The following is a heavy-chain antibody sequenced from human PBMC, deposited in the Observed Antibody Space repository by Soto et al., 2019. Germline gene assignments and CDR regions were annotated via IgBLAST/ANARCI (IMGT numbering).Heavy chain of an antibody. CDR1: GFTFSSYG. CDR2: IWSDGSNK. CDR3: ARGNYYVSGRYFPPPAI. J-gene: IGHJ4*02. D-gene: IGHD3-10*01. Sequence: QVQLVESGGGVVQPGRSLRLSCAASGFTFSSYGMHWVRQAPGKGLEWVAVIWSDGSNKYYADSVKGRFTISRDNSNNTLYLQMNSLRAEDTAVYYCARGNYYVSGRYFPPPAIWGQGTLVTVSS. V-gene: IGHV3-33*01.